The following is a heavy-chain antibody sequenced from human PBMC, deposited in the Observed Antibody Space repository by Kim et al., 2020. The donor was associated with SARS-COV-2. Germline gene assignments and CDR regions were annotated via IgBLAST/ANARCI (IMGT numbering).Heavy chain of an antibody. D-gene: IGHD6-6*01. J-gene: IGHJ4*02. CDR3: ARACGPFPRRYFDS. CDR2: IYHSGTT. Sequence: SETLSLTCTVSGDSMSSGTYYWGWIRQIPGKGLEWIGTIYHSGTTYYSPSLKSRVTISVDSSKSQFSLKLTSVTAADTAVYYCARACGPFPRRYFDSWGQGTLVTVSS. CDR1: GDSMSSGTYY. V-gene: IGHV4-39*02.